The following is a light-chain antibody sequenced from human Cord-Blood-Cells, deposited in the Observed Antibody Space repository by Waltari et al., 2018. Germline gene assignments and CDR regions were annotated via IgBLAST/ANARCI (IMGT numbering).Light chain of an antibody. Sequence: DIQMTQSPSTLSAFVGDRVHITCRASQSISSWLAWYQQKPGKAPKLLIYDASNLESGVPSRFSGSGSGTEFTLTISSLQPDDFATYYCQQYNSYSWTFGQGTKVEIK. CDR3: QQYNSYSWT. J-gene: IGKJ1*01. CDR1: QSISSW. CDR2: DAS. V-gene: IGKV1-5*01.